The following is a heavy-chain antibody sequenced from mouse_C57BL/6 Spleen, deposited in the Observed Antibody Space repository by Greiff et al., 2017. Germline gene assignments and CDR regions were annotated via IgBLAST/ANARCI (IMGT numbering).Heavy chain of an antibody. V-gene: IGHV1-58*01. CDR2: IYIGNGYT. Sequence: VQLKESGAELVRPGSSVKMSCKTSGYTFTSYGINWVKQRPGQGLEWIGYIYIGNGYTEYNEKFKGKATLTSDTSSSTAYMQLSSLTSEDSAIYFCARREIYGSSPYWYFDVWGTGTTVTVSS. CDR1: GYTFTSYG. J-gene: IGHJ1*03. CDR3: ARREIYGSSPYWYFDV. D-gene: IGHD1-1*01.